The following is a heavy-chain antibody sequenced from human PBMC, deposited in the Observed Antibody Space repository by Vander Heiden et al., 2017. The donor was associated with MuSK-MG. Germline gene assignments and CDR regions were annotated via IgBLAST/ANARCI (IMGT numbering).Heavy chain of an antibody. CDR1: GANAPTDSAA. D-gene: IGHD2-21*01. Sequence: QLQLQPPGPGLVKPSQPLPLTFPISGANAPTDSAAWNWIRQSPSRGLQWLGRTYYRSKWYHDYAVSVKSRITINPDTSKNQFSLQLNSVTPEDTAVYYCARDEGEDYYYGMYVWGQGTTVTVSS. V-gene: IGHV6-1*01. J-gene: IGHJ6*02. CDR2: TYYRSKWYH. CDR3: ARDEGEDYYYGMYV.